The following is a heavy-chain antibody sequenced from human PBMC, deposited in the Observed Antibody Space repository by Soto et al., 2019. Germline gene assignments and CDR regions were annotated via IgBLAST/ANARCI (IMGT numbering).Heavy chain of an antibody. D-gene: IGHD3-22*01. CDR1: GFTFSNAS. Sequence: PGGSLRLSCAASGFTFSNASMNWVRQATGKGLEWVGRIKSKTDGGTTDYAAPVKGRFTISRDDSKNTLYLQMNSLKTEDTAVYYCTTDPVTMIVVVPSSGWGQGTLVTVSS. CDR3: TTDPVTMIVVVPSSG. V-gene: IGHV3-15*07. CDR2: IKSKTDGGTT. J-gene: IGHJ4*02.